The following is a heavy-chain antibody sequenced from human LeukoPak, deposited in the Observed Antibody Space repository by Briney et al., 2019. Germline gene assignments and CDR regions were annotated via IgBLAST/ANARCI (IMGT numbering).Heavy chain of an antibody. CDR1: GGTFSSYV. CDR3: GGGSRWASVYYYYMDV. Sequence: SVHVSCKASGGTFSSYVISWVRQAPGQGREWMGGIIPIFGAENYAQKFQGRVTINTDESTSTAYMELSSLRAEDTAVCYCGGGSRWASVYYYYMDVWGKGTTVTVSS. J-gene: IGHJ6*03. D-gene: IGHD6-13*01. CDR2: IIPIFGAE. V-gene: IGHV1-69*05.